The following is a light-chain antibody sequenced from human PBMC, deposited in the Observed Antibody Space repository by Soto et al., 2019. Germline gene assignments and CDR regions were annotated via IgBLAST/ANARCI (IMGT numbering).Light chain of an antibody. Sequence: DVQMTQSPSSLSASVGDRVTITCRASQDINSYLAWYQQKPGNAPKSLIYAASSLQTGVPSRFSGSESGTDFPLTISNLQPEDSATYYCQQYNSYPLTFGGGTKVESK. J-gene: IGKJ4*01. CDR2: AAS. CDR1: QDINSY. V-gene: IGKV1D-16*01. CDR3: QQYNSYPLT.